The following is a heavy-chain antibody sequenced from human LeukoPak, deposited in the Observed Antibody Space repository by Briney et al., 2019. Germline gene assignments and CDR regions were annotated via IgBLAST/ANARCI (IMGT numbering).Heavy chain of an antibody. J-gene: IGHJ6*02. V-gene: IGHV4-31*03. CDR2: IYYSGST. CDR1: GGSISSGGYY. D-gene: IGHD2-15*01. CDR3: ARDVYCSGGSCRYYYYGMDV. Sequence: SQTLSLTCTVSGGSISSGGYYWSWIRQHPGKGLEWIGYIYYSGSTYYNPSLKSRVTISVDTSKNQFSLKLSSVTAADTAVYYCARDVYCSGGSCRYYYYGMDVWGQGTTVTVSS.